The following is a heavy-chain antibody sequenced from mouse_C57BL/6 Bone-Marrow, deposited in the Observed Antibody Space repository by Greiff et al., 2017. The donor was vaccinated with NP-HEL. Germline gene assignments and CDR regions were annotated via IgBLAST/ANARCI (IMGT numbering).Heavy chain of an antibody. CDR1: GYTFTSYW. CDR2: IYPGSGST. Sequence: QVQLQQSGAELVKPGASVKMSCKASGYTFTSYWITWVKQRPGQGLEWIGDIYPGSGSTNYNEKFKSKATLTVDTSSSTAYMQLSSLTSEDSAVYYCARRNRSNLNVWGTGTTVTVSS. V-gene: IGHV1-55*01. CDR3: ARRNRSNLNV. J-gene: IGHJ1*03. D-gene: IGHD2-5*01.